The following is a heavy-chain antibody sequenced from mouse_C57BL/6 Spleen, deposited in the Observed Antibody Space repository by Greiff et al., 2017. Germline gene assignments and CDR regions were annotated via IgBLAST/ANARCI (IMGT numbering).Heavy chain of an antibody. CDR2: ISPGGGNT. V-gene: IGHV1-66*01. CDR1: GFSFRSYY. J-gene: IGHJ2*01. Sequence: VQLQQSGRELVKPGGSVKISCKASGFSFRSYYMYWVRQRPGQGLEWIGWISPGGGNTEYNEKFKGKATLTADTSSSTAYLQLSSLTSEDSAVYYCARGELYEDFDYWGPGTTLTVSS. D-gene: IGHD1-3*01. CDR3: ARGELYEDFDY.